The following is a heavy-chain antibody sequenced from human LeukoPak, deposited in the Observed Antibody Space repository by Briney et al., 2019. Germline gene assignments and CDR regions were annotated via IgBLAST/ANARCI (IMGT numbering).Heavy chain of an antibody. D-gene: IGHD5-18*01. V-gene: IGHV3-23*01. CDR2: MSSNDGST. CDR1: GFIFANFA. J-gene: IGHJ4*02. Sequence: GGSLRLSCAASGFIFANFAMSWVRQAPGKGLEWVSGMSSNDGSTYYADSVKGRFTISRGNSKNTLYLQMNSLRVEDTAVYYCAKGSGYKYGYLGYWGQGILVTVSS. CDR3: AKGSGYKYGYLGY.